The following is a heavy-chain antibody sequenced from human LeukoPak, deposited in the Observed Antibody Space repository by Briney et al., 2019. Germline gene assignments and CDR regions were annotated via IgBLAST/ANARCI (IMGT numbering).Heavy chain of an antibody. CDR2: IIPILGIA. V-gene: IGHV1-69*04. J-gene: IGHJ3*02. D-gene: IGHD3-22*01. Sequence: SVKVSRKASGGTFSNYAISWVRQAPGQGLEWMGRIIPILGIANYAQKFQGRVTITADKSTSTAYMELSSLRSEDTAVYYCARLITMIVVVTHDAFDIWGQGTMVTVSS. CDR3: ARLITMIVVVTHDAFDI. CDR1: GGTFSNYA.